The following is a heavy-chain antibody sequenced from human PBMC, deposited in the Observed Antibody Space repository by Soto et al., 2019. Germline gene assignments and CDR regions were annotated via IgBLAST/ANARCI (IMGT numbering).Heavy chain of an antibody. CDR1: GYTFSNYY. D-gene: IGHD5-12*01. CDR2: LNPNTDKT. Sequence: ASVKVSGKASGYTFSNYYINWVRQATGQGLEWMGWLNPNTDKTGSAQKFQGRVTMTRNTSISTAYLELSGLRSDDTAVYYCARGIKGLPPSAFDIWGQGTRVTVSS. V-gene: IGHV1-8*01. CDR3: ARGIKGLPPSAFDI. J-gene: IGHJ3*02.